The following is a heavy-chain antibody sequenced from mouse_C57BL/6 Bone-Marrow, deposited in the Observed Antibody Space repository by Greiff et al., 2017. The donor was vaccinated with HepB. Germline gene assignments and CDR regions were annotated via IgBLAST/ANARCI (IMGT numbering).Heavy chain of an antibody. CDR2: IYPGSGST. CDR1: GYTFTSYW. V-gene: IGHV1-55*01. Sequence: VQLQQPGAELVKPGASVKMSCKASGYTFTSYWMTWEKQRPGQGLEWIGDIYPGSGSTNYNEKFKSKATLTVDTSSSTAYMQLSSLTSEDSAVYYCVLYYYGSSSWYFDVWGTGTTVTVSS. D-gene: IGHD1-1*01. J-gene: IGHJ1*03. CDR3: VLYYYGSSSWYFDV.